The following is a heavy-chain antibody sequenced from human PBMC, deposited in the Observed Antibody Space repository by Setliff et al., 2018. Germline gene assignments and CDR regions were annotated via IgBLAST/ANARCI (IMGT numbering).Heavy chain of an antibody. Sequence: KPWETLSLTCAVSGYSISSGYYWGWIRQAPGKGLEWIASIYRSGSTYYNPSLKSRVTISVDTSKNQFPLKLSSVTASDTAVYYCARQLCSSGYCYATTFDYWGQGTLVTVSS. CDR3: ARQLCSSGYCYATTFDY. J-gene: IGHJ4*02. V-gene: IGHV4-38-2*01. CDR1: GYSISSGYY. D-gene: IGHD3-22*01. CDR2: IYRSGST.